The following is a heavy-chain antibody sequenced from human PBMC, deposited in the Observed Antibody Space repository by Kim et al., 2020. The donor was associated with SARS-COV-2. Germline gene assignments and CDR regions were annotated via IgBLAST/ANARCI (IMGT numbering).Heavy chain of an antibody. CDR1: GGSFSGYY. CDR2: INHSGST. Sequence: SETLSLTCAVYGGSFSGYYWSWIRQPPGKGLEWIGEINHSGSTNYNPSLKSRVTISVDTSKNQFSLKLSSVTAADTAVYYCARGVKYYYDSSGYYSQGWFDPWGQGTLVTVSS. V-gene: IGHV4-34*01. D-gene: IGHD3-22*01. J-gene: IGHJ5*02. CDR3: ARGVKYYYDSSGYYSQGWFDP.